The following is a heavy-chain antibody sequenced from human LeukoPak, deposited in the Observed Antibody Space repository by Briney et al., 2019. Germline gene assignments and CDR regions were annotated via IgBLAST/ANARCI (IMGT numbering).Heavy chain of an antibody. J-gene: IGHJ3*02. V-gene: IGHV3-9*01. CDR3: AKDSGGGAFDI. Sequence: QSGGSLRLSCAASGFTFDDYAMHWVRQAPGKGLEWVSGISWNSGSIGYADSVKGRFTISRDNAKNSLYLQMNSLRAEDTALYYCAKDSGGGAFDIWGQGTMVTVSS. CDR2: ISWNSGSI. D-gene: IGHD3-16*01. CDR1: GFTFDDYA.